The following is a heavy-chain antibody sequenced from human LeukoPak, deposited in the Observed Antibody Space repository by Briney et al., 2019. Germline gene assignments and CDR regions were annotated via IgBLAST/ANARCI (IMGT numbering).Heavy chain of an antibody. CDR1: GGSISSSSYY. D-gene: IGHD6-19*01. CDR2: IYYSGST. CDR3: VRDVVAGTDY. V-gene: IGHV4-39*07. J-gene: IGHJ4*02. Sequence: SETLSLTCTVSGGSISSSSYYWGWIRQPPGKGLEWIGSIYYSGSTYYNPSLKSRVTISVDTSKNQFSLKLSSVTAADTAVYYCVRDVVAGTDYWGQGTLVTVSS.